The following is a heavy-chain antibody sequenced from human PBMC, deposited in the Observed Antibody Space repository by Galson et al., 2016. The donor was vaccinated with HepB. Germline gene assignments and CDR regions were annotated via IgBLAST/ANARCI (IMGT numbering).Heavy chain of an antibody. Sequence: HWVRQAPGQGPEWMGIINPSSGGSANFAQKFQGRVSMTSDRSTSTVYMELSSLRSEDTAVYYCARDNGYSYGYWDYWGQGTLVTVSS. D-gene: IGHD5-18*01. J-gene: IGHJ4*02. CDR2: INPSSGGSA. V-gene: IGHV1-46*01. CDR3: ARDNGYSYGYWDY.